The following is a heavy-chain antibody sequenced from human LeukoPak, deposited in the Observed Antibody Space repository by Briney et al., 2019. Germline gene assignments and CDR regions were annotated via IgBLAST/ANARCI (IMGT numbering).Heavy chain of an antibody. J-gene: IGHJ4*02. CDR3: AKIAAAMTPPFDY. CDR2: IYHSGST. V-gene: IGHV4-38-2*01. D-gene: IGHD6-13*01. CDR1: GYPISSGYY. Sequence: PSETLSLTCAVSGYPISSGYYWGWIRQPPGKGLEWIGSIYHSGSTYYNPSLKSRVTISVDTSKNQFSLKLSSVTAADTAVYYCAKIAAAMTPPFDYWGQGTLVTVSS.